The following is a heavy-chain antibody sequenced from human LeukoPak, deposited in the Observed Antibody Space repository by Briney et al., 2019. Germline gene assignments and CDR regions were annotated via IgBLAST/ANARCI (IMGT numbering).Heavy chain of an antibody. D-gene: IGHD1-14*01. Sequence: PSETLSLTCAVYGGSFSGYYWSWIRQPPGKGLEWIGEINHSGSTNYNPSLKSRVTISVDTSKNQFSLKLSSVTAADTAVYYCAGGPLRRKVNWFDPWGQGTLVTVSS. CDR1: GGSFSGYY. CDR3: AGGPLRRKVNWFDP. V-gene: IGHV4-34*01. CDR2: INHSGST. J-gene: IGHJ5*02.